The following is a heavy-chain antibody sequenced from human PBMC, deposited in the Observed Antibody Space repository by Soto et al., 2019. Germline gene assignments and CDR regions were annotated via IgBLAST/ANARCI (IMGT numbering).Heavy chain of an antibody. V-gene: IGHV1-69*06. CDR3: ASSPSVVPAAIHSYYYGMGV. D-gene: IGHD2-2*02. CDR2: IIPIFGTA. Sequence: GASVKVSCKASGSTFSSYAISWVRQAPGQGLEWMGGIIPIFGTANYAQKFQGRVTITADKSTSTAYMELSSPRSEDTAVYYCASSPSVVPAAIHSYYYGMGVWGQGTTVTV. CDR1: GSTFSSYA. J-gene: IGHJ6*02.